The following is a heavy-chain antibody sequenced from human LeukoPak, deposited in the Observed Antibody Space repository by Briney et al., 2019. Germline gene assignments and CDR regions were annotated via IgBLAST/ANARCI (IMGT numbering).Heavy chain of an antibody. V-gene: IGHV4-30-4*08. Sequence: SETLSLTCTVSGGSISSGDYYWSWIRQPPGKGLGWIGYIYYSGSNYYNPSLKSRVPISVDTSKNQFSLKLRSVTAADTAVYYCAIVVPAAARIFDLWGRGTLVTVSS. J-gene: IGHJ2*01. CDR3: AIVVPAAARIFDL. CDR2: IYYSGSN. D-gene: IGHD2-2*01. CDR1: GGSISSGDYY.